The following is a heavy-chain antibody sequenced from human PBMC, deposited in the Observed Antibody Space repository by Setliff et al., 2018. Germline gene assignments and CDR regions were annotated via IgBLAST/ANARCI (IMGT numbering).Heavy chain of an antibody. J-gene: IGHJ4*02. CDR1: GYTFTDYY. V-gene: IGHV1-69-2*01. Sequence: ASVKVSCKASGYTFTDYYMHWVQQAPGKGLEWMGRVDPEDGETIYAEKFQGRGTITADTSTDTAYMELSSLRSEDTAVYYCATAGYYGSGSYYTLDYWGQGTLVTVSS. D-gene: IGHD3-10*01. CDR2: VDPEDGET. CDR3: ATAGYYGSGSYYTLDY.